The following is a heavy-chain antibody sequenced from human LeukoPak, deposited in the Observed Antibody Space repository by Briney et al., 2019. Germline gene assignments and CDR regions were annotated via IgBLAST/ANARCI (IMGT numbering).Heavy chain of an antibody. J-gene: IGHJ4*02. Sequence: GGSLRLSCAASGFTFSSYWMHWVRHGPGKGLVWVSRINSAGSSTTYADSVKGRFTISRDNAKNTLYLQMNSLRAEDTAVYYCARDLDRYYFDYWGQGTLVTVSS. V-gene: IGHV3-74*01. CDR1: GFTFSSYW. CDR3: ARDLDRYYFDY. CDR2: INSAGSST.